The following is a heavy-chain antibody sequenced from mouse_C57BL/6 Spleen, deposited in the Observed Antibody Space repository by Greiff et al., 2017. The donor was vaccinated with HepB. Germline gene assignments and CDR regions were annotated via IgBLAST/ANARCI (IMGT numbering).Heavy chain of an antibody. CDR1: GFSLTSYG. V-gene: IGHV2-2*01. CDR2: IWSGGST. Sequence: VKLVESGPGLVQPSQSLSITCTVSGFSLTSYGVHWVRQSPGKGLEWLGVIWSGGSTDYNAAFISRLSISKDNSKSQVFFKMNSLQADDTAIYYCASEGGYYYGSSFHFDVWGTGTTVTVSS. D-gene: IGHD1-1*01. J-gene: IGHJ1*03. CDR3: ASEGGYYYGSSFHFDV.